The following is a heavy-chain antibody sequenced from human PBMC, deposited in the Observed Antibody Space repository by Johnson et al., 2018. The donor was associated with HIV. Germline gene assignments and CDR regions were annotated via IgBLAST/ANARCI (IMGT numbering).Heavy chain of an antibody. V-gene: IGHV3-66*01. D-gene: IGHD3-3*01. CDR1: GFTVSSNY. Sequence: VQLVESGGGLVQPGGSLRLSCAASGFTVSSNYMSWFRQAPGKGLEWVSVIYNGCSTYYADSVKGRFTISRDNSKNTLYLQMNSLRAEDTAVYYCARDSRTYNFWSGSEAFDIWGQGTMVTVSS. J-gene: IGHJ3*02. CDR2: IYNGCST. CDR3: ARDSRTYNFWSGSEAFDI.